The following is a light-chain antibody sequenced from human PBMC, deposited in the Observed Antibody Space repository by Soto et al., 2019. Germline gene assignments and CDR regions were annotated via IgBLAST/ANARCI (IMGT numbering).Light chain of an antibody. J-gene: IGKJ2*01. CDR2: GAS. CDR3: QEYKNWPPMNT. V-gene: IGKV3-15*01. Sequence: EIVMTQSPATLSASPGERATLSCTASQSVSSNLAWYQQKPGQAPRLLIYGASTRATGIPARFSGSGSGTEFTITISSLESEDVAVYYCQEYKNWPPMNTFGQGAKLEIK. CDR1: QSVSSN.